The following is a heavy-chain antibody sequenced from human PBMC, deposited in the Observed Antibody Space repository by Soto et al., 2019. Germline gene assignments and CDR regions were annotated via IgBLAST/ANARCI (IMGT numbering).Heavy chain of an antibody. Sequence: QVQLQESGPGLVKPSQTLSLTCIVSGDSISRGGYFLTWIRQHPGKGLEWIGYIYDSGSAFYNPSLKSRVTMSVDTSKNQFSLNLRSVTAADTAVFYCARGILRPNHYMDVWGKGTAVAVSS. D-gene: IGHD1-26*01. CDR3: ARGILRPNHYMDV. CDR1: GDSISRGGYF. CDR2: IYDSGSA. V-gene: IGHV4-31*03. J-gene: IGHJ6*03.